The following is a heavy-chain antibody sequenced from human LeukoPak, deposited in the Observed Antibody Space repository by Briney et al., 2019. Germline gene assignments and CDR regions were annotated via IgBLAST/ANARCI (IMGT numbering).Heavy chain of an antibody. V-gene: IGHV1-2*02. CDR2: INPNNGDT. Sequence: GASVRVSCKASGYIFTTYFIHWVRQAPGQGLEWMGWINPNNGDTNYVQKFQGRVTMTRDTSITTAHMELSSLRSDDTALYYCARDQGPEAFDIWGQGTMVTVSS. CDR3: ARDQGPEAFDI. J-gene: IGHJ3*02. CDR1: GYIFTTYF. D-gene: IGHD2-2*01.